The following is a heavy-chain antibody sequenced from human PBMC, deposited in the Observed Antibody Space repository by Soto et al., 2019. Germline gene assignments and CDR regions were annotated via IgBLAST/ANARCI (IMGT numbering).Heavy chain of an antibody. J-gene: IGHJ5*02. D-gene: IGHD1-7*01. CDR2: ISAYNGNT. CDR3: ARVITGTTRWFDP. CDR1: GYTFTSYD. V-gene: IGHV1-18*01. Sequence: RASVKVSCKASGYTFTSYDISWVRQAPGQGLEWMGWISAYNGNTNYAQKLQGRVTMTTDTSTSTAYMELRSLRSDDTAVYYCARVITGTTRWFDPWGQGTLVTVSS.